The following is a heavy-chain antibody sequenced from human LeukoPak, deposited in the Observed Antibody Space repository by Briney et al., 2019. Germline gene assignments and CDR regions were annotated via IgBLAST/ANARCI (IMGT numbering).Heavy chain of an antibody. CDR1: GFTFSNAW. J-gene: IGHJ4*02. CDR3: TTGLVVVAATPFDY. CDR2: IKSKTDGGTT. V-gene: IGHV3-15*01. Sequence: PGGSLRLSCAASGFTFSNAWMSWVRQAPGKGREWVGRIKSKTDGGTTDYAAPVKGRFTISRDDSKNTLYLQMNSLKTEDTAVYYCTTGLVVVAATPFDYWGQGTLVTVSS. D-gene: IGHD2-15*01.